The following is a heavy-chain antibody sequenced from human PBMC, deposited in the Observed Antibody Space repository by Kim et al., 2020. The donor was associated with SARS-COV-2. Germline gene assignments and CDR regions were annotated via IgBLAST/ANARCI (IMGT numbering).Heavy chain of an antibody. J-gene: IGHJ4*02. Sequence: YSQKFQGRVTITRDTSASTAYIELSSLRSEDTAVYYCARDSGDSSGYPDYWGQGTLVTVSS. CDR3: ARDSGDSSGYPDY. V-gene: IGHV1-3*01. D-gene: IGHD3-22*01.